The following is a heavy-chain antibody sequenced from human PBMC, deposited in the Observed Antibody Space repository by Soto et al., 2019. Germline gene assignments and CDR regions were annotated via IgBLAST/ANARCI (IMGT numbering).Heavy chain of an antibody. CDR3: ARDRKIMISGVVIIPYYYYGMDV. J-gene: IGHJ6*02. CDR2: ISYDGSNK. D-gene: IGHD3-3*01. CDR1: GFTFSSYA. Sequence: GGSLRLSCAASGFTFSSYAMHWVRQAPGKGLEWVAVISYDGSNKDYADSVKGRFTISRDNSKNALYLQMNSLRAEDTAVYYCARDRKIMISGVVIIPYYYYGMDVWGQGTTVTVS. V-gene: IGHV3-30-3*01.